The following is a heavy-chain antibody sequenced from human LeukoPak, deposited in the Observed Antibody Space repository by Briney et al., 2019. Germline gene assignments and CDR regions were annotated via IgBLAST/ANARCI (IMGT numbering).Heavy chain of an antibody. V-gene: IGHV3-7*01. Sequence: GGSLRLSCAASGFTFSSSWMSWVRQAPGKGLEWVANINQDGSVKHSVDSVKGRFTISRHNAKNSLFLEMNSLRAEDTAVYFCASGDVFDYWGQGTLVTVSS. D-gene: IGHD4-17*01. CDR2: INQDGSVK. J-gene: IGHJ4*02. CDR3: ASGDVFDY. CDR1: GFTFSSSW.